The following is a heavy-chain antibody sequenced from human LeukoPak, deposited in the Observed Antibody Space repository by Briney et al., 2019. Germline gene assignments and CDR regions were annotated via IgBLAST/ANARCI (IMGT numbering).Heavy chain of an antibody. V-gene: IGHV3-30*03. CDR3: AMLTLAAATNEDWGDY. J-gene: IGHJ4*02. CDR1: GFTFSSYA. Sequence: PGGSLRLSCAASGFTFSSYAMHWVRQTPGKGLEWVAVISYDGSKKYYADSVKGRFTISRDNAKNTLFLQMNSLRAEDTAVYYCAMLTLAAATNEDWGDYWGQGTLVTVSS. D-gene: IGHD6-13*01. CDR2: ISYDGSKK.